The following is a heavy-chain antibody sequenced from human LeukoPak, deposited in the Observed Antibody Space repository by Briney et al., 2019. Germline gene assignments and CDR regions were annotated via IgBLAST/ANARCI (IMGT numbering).Heavy chain of an antibody. J-gene: IGHJ4*02. CDR3: ARDDYYDKGY. CDR2: ISSSGSTT. Sequence: TGGSLRLSCAASGFSFSSYEMNWIRQAPGKGLEWVSYISSSGSTTHYADSVKGRFTISRDNAKNSLYLQMNSLRAEDAAVYYCARDDYYDKGYWGRGTLVTVSS. D-gene: IGHD3-22*01. CDR1: GFSFSSYE. V-gene: IGHV3-48*03.